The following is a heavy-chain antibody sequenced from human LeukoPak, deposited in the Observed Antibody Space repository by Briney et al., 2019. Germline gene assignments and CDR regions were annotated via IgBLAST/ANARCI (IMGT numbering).Heavy chain of an antibody. CDR3: ARGGNTSDLYYGMDV. V-gene: IGHV1-18*01. CDR2: VSPYNGDT. J-gene: IGHJ6*02. CDR1: GYTFSSYG. D-gene: IGHD6-25*01. Sequence: ASVKVSCKASGYTFSSYGVNWVRQAPGQGLEWMGWVSPYNGDTNYAQKFQDRVTMTTDTSTNTAYMELRSLRSDDTAVYYCARGGNTSDLYYGMDVWGQGTTVTVSS.